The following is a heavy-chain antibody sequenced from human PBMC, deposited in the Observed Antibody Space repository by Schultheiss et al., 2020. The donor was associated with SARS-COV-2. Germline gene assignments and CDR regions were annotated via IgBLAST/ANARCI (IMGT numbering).Heavy chain of an antibody. CDR3: ARVPIGSSGYPGGMDV. V-gene: IGHV3-7*01. Sequence: GESLKISCAASGFTFSSYWMHWVRQAPGKGLVWVANIKQDGSEKYYVDSVKGRFTISRDNAKNSLYLQMNSRRAEDTAVYYCARVPIGSSGYPGGMDVWGQGTTVTVSS. D-gene: IGHD3-22*01. CDR2: IKQDGSEK. J-gene: IGHJ6*02. CDR1: GFTFSSYW.